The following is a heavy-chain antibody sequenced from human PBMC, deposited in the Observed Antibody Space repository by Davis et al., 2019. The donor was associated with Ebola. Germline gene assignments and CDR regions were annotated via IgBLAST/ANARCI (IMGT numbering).Heavy chain of an antibody. D-gene: IGHD6-6*01. V-gene: IGHV3-48*02. Sequence: GESLKISCAASAFSFSSYSMNWVRQAPGKGLEWVSYISTSSSPIYYADSVKGRFTISRDNSKNSLYLQMNSLRDEDTAVYYCARDLGAIAARPSAFDMWGQGTMVTVSS. CDR2: ISTSSSPI. J-gene: IGHJ3*02. CDR3: ARDLGAIAARPSAFDM. CDR1: AFSFSSYS.